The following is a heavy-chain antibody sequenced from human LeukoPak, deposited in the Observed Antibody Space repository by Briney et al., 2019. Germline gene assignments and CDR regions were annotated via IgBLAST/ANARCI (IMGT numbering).Heavy chain of an antibody. CDR3: ARHGLLRKYYFDY. J-gene: IGHJ4*02. D-gene: IGHD2-15*01. CDR1: GGSISSSSYY. Sequence: SETLSLTCTVSGGSISSSSYYWGWVRQPPGKGLEWIGSIYYSGSTYYNPSLKSRVTISVDTSKNQFSLKLSSVTAADTAVYYCARHGLLRKYYFDYWGQGTLVTASS. CDR2: IYYSGST. V-gene: IGHV4-39*01.